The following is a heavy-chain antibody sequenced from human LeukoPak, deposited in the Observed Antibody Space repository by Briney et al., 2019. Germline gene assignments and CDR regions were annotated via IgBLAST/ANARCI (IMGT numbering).Heavy chain of an antibody. CDR1: GYTFTSYY. CDR2: INPSDGST. J-gene: IGHJ6*03. V-gene: IGHV1-46*01. CDR3: AARKRKDIVVVPAWEYYYYYMDV. D-gene: IGHD2-2*01. Sequence: GASVKVSCKASGYTFTSYYMHWVRQAPGQGLEWMGIINPSDGSTSYAQKFQGRVTVTRDTSTSTVYMELSSLRSEDTAVYYCAARKRKDIVVVPAWEYYYYYMDVWGKGTTVTVSS.